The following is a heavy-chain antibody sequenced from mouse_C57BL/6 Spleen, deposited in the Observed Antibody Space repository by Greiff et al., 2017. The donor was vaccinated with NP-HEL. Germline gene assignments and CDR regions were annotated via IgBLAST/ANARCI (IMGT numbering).Heavy chain of an antibody. CDR2: INPNNGGT. CDR1: GYTFTDYY. Sequence: EVQLQQSGPELVKPGASVKISCKASGYTFTDYYMNWVKQSHGKSLEWIGDINPNNGGTSYNQKFKGKATLTEDKSSSTAYMELRSLTSEDSAVYYCARELRLRDYAMDYWGQGTSVTVSS. J-gene: IGHJ4*01. D-gene: IGHD3-2*02. CDR3: ARELRLRDYAMDY. V-gene: IGHV1-26*01.